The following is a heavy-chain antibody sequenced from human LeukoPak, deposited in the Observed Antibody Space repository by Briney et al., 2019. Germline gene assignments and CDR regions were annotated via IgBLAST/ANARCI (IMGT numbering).Heavy chain of an antibody. CDR2: IKQDGSEK. Sequence: GGSLRPSCAASGFTFSSYWMSWVRQAPGKGLEWVANIKQDGSEKYYVDSVKGRFTISRDNAKNSLYLQMNSLRAEDTAVYYCARDPERGYSGYEYYFDYWGQGTLVTVSS. D-gene: IGHD5-12*01. J-gene: IGHJ4*02. CDR3: ARDPERGYSGYEYYFDY. V-gene: IGHV3-7*01. CDR1: GFTFSSYW.